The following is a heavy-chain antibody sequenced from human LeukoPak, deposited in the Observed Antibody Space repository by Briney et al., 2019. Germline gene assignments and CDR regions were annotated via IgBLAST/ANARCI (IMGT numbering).Heavy chain of an antibody. Sequence: SQTLSLTCAISGDGVSSNTAAWNWIRQSPLRGLEWLGRTYYRSKWFNDYAVSVKSRITINADTSKNQFSLQLNSVTPEDTAVYYCARVSAGIRIDCWGQGTLVTVSS. CDR3: ARVSAGIRIDC. CDR2: TYYRSKWFN. D-gene: IGHD6-13*01. J-gene: IGHJ4*02. CDR1: GDGVSSNTAA. V-gene: IGHV6-1*01.